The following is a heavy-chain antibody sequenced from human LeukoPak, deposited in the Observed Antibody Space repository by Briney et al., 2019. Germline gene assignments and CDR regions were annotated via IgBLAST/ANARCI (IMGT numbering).Heavy chain of an antibody. CDR3: ARRSMVQHMDV. J-gene: IGHJ6*03. CDR2: IDTNTGNP. D-gene: IGHD3-10*01. Sequence: ASVKVSCKASGYTFTNHAINWVRQAPGQGLEYMGWIDTNTGNPSYAQAFTGRIVFSLDTSVSTAYLEMRSLKAEDSAVYFCARRSMVQHMDVWGKGTTVIVSS. CDR1: GYTFTNHA. V-gene: IGHV7-4-1*02.